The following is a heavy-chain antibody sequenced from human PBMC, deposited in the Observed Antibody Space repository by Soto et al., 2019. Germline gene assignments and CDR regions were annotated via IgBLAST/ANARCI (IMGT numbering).Heavy chain of an antibody. Sequence: SETLSLTCTVSGGSISSGGYYWSWIRQHPGKGLEWIGYIYYSGSTYYNPSLKSRVTISVDTSKNQFSLKLSSVTAADTAVYYCARGHWPPKIQLWFDYWGQGTLVTVSS. CDR3: ARGHWPPKIQLWFDY. CDR1: GGSISSGGYY. D-gene: IGHD5-18*01. V-gene: IGHV4-31*03. CDR2: IYYSGST. J-gene: IGHJ4*02.